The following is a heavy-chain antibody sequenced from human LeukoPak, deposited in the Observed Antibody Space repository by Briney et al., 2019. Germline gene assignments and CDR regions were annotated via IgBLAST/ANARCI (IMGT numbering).Heavy chain of an antibody. Sequence: PGGSLRLSCAASGFTFSSYSMNWVRQAPGKGLEWVSYISSSSSTIYYADSVKGRFTISRDNAKNSLYLQMNSLRAEDTAVYYCARVVPDIVVVVAAAYYFDYWGQGTLVTVSS. CDR2: ISSSSSTI. V-gene: IGHV3-48*01. J-gene: IGHJ4*02. CDR1: GFTFSSYS. CDR3: ARVVPDIVVVVAAAYYFDY. D-gene: IGHD2-15*01.